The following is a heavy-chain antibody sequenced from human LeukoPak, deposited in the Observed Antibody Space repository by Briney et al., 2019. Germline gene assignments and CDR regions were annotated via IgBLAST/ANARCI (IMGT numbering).Heavy chain of an antibody. CDR3: ARAQLNLLVDFGMDV. D-gene: IGHD1-1*01. CDR2: IYYSGST. V-gene: IGHV4-59*01. Sequence: SETLSLTCTVSGGSISYYCWNWIRQPPGKGLEWIGNIYYSGSTNFNPSLKSRVTISVDTSKNQFSLKLSSVTAADTAVYYCARAQLNLLVDFGMDVWGQGTTVTVSS. CDR1: GGSISYYC. J-gene: IGHJ6*02.